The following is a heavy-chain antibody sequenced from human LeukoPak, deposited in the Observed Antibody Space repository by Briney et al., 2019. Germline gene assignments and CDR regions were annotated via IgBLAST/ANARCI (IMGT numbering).Heavy chain of an antibody. CDR2: TSYSGST. CDR1: GDSLNTSSYY. V-gene: IGHV4-39*01. D-gene: IGHD3-3*01. Sequence: SETLPLTCTVSGDSLNTSSYYWGWIRRPPGKGLEWIGSTSYSGSTYYNPSLKSRVTISVDTSKNQFSLRLSSVTATDTAVYYCARIGRGYDFWSGDYYYYYMDVWGKGTTVTVSS. J-gene: IGHJ6*03. CDR3: ARIGRGYDFWSGDYYYYYMDV.